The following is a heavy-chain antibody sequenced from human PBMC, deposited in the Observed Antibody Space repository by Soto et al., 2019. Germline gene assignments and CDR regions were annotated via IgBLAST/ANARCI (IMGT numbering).Heavy chain of an antibody. CDR3: AKDPYDYIWGSYRHTFDY. J-gene: IGHJ4*02. CDR1: GFTFSSYA. CDR2: ISGSGGST. D-gene: IGHD3-16*02. V-gene: IGHV3-23*01. Sequence: GSLRLSCAASGFTFSSYAMSWVRQAPGKGLEWVSAISGSGGSTYYADSVKGRFTISRDNSKNTLYLQMNSLRAEDTAVYYCAKDPYDYIWGSYRHTFDYWGQGTLVTVSS.